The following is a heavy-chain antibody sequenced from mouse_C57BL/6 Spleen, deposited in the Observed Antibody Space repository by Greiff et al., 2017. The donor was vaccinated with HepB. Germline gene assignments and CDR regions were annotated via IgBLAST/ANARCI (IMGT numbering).Heavy chain of an antibody. CDR3: ARRGAYYSFHWYFDV. J-gene: IGHJ1*03. V-gene: IGHV1-50*01. CDR2: IDPSDSYT. D-gene: IGHD2-12*01. Sequence: QVQLQQSGAELVKPGASVKLSCKASGYTFTSYWMQWVKQRPGQGLEWIGEIDPSDSYTNYNQKFKGKATLTVDTSSSTAYMQLSSLTSEDSAVYYCARRGAYYSFHWYFDVWGTGTTVTVSS. CDR1: GYTFTSYW.